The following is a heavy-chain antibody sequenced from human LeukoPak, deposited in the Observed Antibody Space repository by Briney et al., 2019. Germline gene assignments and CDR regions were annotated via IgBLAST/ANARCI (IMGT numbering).Heavy chain of an antibody. Sequence: SVKVSCKASGGTFNSYVISWVRQAPGQGLEWMGGIIPIFGTANYAQKFQGRVTITADESTSTAYMELSSLRSEDTAVYYCARHHCSSTSCYPNYFDYWGQGTLVTVSS. V-gene: IGHV1-69*13. J-gene: IGHJ4*02. CDR2: IIPIFGTA. CDR3: ARHHCSSTSCYPNYFDY. CDR1: GGTFNSYV. D-gene: IGHD2-2*01.